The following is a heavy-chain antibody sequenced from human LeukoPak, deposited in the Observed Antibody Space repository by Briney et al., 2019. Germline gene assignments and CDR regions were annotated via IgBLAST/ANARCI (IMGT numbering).Heavy chain of an antibody. J-gene: IGHJ4*02. CDR2: IYSGGST. Sequence: GGSLRLTCAASGFTVSTNYMSWVRQAPGKGLEWVSVIYSGGSTYYADSVKGRFTISRHNSKNTLYLQMNSLRAEDTAVYYCAKDWSSRWSEKAWDCWGQGTLVTVSS. CDR3: AKDWSSRWSEKAWDC. V-gene: IGHV3-53*04. CDR1: GFTVSTNY. D-gene: IGHD6-13*01.